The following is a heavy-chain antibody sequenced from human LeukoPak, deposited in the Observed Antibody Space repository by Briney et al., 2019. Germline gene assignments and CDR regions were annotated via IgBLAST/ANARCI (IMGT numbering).Heavy chain of an antibody. CDR1: GYTFTSYG. CDR2: ISTHNGNT. CDR3: ARQIEYCGGGSCYWYFNL. V-gene: IGHV1-18*01. J-gene: IGHJ2*01. D-gene: IGHD2-15*01. Sequence: ASVKVSCKASGYTFTSYGISWVRQAPGQGLEWMGWISTHNGNTNYAHKLQGRITMTTDTSTSTAYMELRSLRSDDTAVYYCARQIEYCGGGSCYWYFNLWGRGTLVTVSS.